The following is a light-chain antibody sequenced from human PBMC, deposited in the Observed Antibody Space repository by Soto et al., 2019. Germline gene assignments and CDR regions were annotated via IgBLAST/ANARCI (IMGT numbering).Light chain of an antibody. J-gene: IGLJ1*01. CDR2: EVN. Sequence: QSVLTQPPSVSGSPGQSVTISCTGTSSDVGSYNRLSWYQQPPGTAPKLVMYEVNTRPSGVPDRFSGSKSGRTASLTISGLQAEDEADYYCSLYTSGSTYVFGTGTKVTLL. CDR1: SSDVGSYNR. CDR3: SLYTSGSTYV. V-gene: IGLV2-18*01.